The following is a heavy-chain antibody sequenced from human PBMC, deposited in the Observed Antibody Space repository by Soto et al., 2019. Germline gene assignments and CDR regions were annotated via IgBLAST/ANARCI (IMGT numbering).Heavy chain of an antibody. CDR3: TRGFQKWLPSRLGIDY. J-gene: IGHJ4*02. V-gene: IGHV3-23*01. CDR2: MSGRGDKT. CDR1: GFTFNTHD. D-gene: IGHD5-12*01. Sequence: QPGGSLRLSCAASGFTFNTHDMNWVRQAPGKGLEWVAAMSGRGDKTSYTDSIKGRFTISRDNSKNTLYLQMNSLRAEDTAVYFCTRGFQKWLPSRLGIDYWGQGTLVTVSS.